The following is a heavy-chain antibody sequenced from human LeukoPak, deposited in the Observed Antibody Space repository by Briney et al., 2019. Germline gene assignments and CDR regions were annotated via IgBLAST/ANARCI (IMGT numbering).Heavy chain of an antibody. CDR1: SGSISTSNYY. J-gene: IGHJ3*02. CDR2: IFYSGST. Sequence: SETLSLTCTVSSGSISTSNYYWGWVRQPPGKALGWIGNIFYSGSTYYSPSLKSRVTISLDTSRNQFSLKLNSVTAADTAVYYCARAYGRYRHAFDIWGQGTMVTVSS. CDR3: ARAYGRYRHAFDI. D-gene: IGHD5-12*01. V-gene: IGHV4-39*07.